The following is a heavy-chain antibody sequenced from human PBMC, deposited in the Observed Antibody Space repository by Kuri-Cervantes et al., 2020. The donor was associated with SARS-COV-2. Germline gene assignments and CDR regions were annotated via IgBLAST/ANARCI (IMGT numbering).Heavy chain of an antibody. D-gene: IGHD1-1*01. CDR1: GYTFTTYG. J-gene: IGHJ4*02. CDR2: INPYSGYT. CDR3: AREGTSGPYFDF. V-gene: IGHV1-18*04. Sequence: ASVKVSCKASGYTFTTYGISWLRQAPGQGLEWMGWINPYSGYTNYAQRFQDRVTLTTDTTTSTAYMELRGLTSDDTAVYYCAREGTSGPYFDFWGQGTLVTVSS.